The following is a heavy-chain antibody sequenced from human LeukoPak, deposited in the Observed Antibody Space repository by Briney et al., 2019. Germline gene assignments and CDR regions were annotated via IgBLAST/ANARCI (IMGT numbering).Heavy chain of an antibody. CDR3: AREAYCSSTSCYMGMDV. Sequence: ASVKVSCKASGYTFTSYGISWVRQAPGQGLEWMGWISAYNGNTNYAQKLQGRVTMTTDTSTSTAYMELRSLRSDDTAVYYCAREAYCSSTSCYMGMDVWGQGTTVTVSS. CDR2: ISAYNGNT. J-gene: IGHJ6*02. V-gene: IGHV1-18*01. CDR1: GYTFTSYG. D-gene: IGHD2-2*02.